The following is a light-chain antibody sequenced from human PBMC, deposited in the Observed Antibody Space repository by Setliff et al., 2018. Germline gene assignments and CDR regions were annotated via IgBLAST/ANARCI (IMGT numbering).Light chain of an antibody. CDR1: SGDIGSFTF. J-gene: IGLJ1*01. Sequence: ALAQPASVSGSPGQSITIPCTGSSGDIGSFTFVSWYQQYPDEAPKLIIFEVSDRPSGISDRFSGSKSANTASLTISGLQAEDEADYYCSSYTSNGLYVFGTGTKVTVL. CDR2: EVS. CDR3: SSYTSNGLYV. V-gene: IGLV2-14*03.